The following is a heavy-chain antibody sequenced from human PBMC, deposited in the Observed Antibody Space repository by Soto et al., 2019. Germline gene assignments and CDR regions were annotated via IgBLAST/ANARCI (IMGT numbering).Heavy chain of an antibody. D-gene: IGHD5-18*01. Sequence: PSETLSLTCTVSGGSISSYYWSWIRQPAGKGLEWIGRIYTSGTTDYNPSLKSRVMMSVDTSKNQFSLNLSSVTAADTAVYYCARDRLMATAGTARHYFGLDVWGQGTTVTVSS. J-gene: IGHJ6*02. CDR1: GGSISSYY. CDR3: ARDRLMATAGTARHYFGLDV. CDR2: IYTSGTT. V-gene: IGHV4-4*07.